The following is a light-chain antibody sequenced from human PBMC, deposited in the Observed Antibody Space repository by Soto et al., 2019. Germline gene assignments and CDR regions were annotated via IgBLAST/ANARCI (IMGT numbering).Light chain of an antibody. CDR2: EVT. CDR1: HSDVGRYNY. J-gene: IGLJ1*01. CDR3: SSSTTSSTLV. V-gene: IGLV2-14*01. Sequence: QSALTQPASVSGSPGQSITISCTGTHSDVGRYNYVSWYQQHPGKAPKLIIFEVTYRPSGVSARFSGSKSGSTASLTISGLQAEDEADYFCSSSTTSSTLVFGTGTKLTVL.